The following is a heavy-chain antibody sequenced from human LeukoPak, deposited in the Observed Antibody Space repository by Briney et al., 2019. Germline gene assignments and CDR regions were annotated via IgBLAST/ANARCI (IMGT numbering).Heavy chain of an antibody. V-gene: IGHV4-59*01. Sequence: SETLSLTCAVYGGSFSGYYWSWIRQPPGKGLEWIGYIYYSGSTNYNPSLKSRVTISVDTSKNQFSLKLSSVTAADTAVYYCARGFVWGIFGVVGRPSGYYYMDVWGKGTTVTVSS. CDR3: ARGFVWGIFGVVGRPSGYYYMDV. CDR2: IYYSGST. D-gene: IGHD3-3*01. CDR1: GGSFSGYY. J-gene: IGHJ6*03.